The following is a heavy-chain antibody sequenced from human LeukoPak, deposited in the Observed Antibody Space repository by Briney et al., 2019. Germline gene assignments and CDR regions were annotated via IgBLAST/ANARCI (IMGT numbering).Heavy chain of an antibody. Sequence: ASVKVSCTASGYYFDGYYIHWVRQAPGQGLEWMAWINPNTDDTHFAQKFQDRVTLSRDNSISTAYLELRSLRYDDTAVYYCARGEGIVGSTGLSYWGQGTLVSVSS. J-gene: IGHJ4*02. D-gene: IGHD1-26*01. CDR1: GYYFDGYY. V-gene: IGHV1-2*02. CDR2: INPNTDDT. CDR3: ARGEGIVGSTGLSY.